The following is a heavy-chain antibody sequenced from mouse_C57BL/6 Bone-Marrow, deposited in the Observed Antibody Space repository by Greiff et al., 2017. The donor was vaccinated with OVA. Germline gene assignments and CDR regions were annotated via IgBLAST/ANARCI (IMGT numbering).Heavy chain of an antibody. V-gene: IGHV1-59*01. CDR3: ARSGYYEDYFDY. J-gene: IGHJ2*01. CDR1: GYTFTSYW. Sequence: QVQLQQSGAELVRPGTSVKLSCKASGYTFTSYWMHWVKQRPGQGLEWIGVIDPSDSYTNYNQKFKGKATLTVDTSSSTAYMQLSSLTSEDSAFYYCARSGYYEDYFDYWGQGTTLTVSS. CDR2: IDPSDSYT. D-gene: IGHD1-1*01.